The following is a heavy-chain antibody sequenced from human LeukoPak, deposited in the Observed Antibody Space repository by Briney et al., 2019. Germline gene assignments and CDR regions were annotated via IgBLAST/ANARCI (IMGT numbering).Heavy chain of an antibody. V-gene: IGHV3-66*04. Sequence: PGGSLRLSCAASGFTVSSNYMSWVRQAPGKGLEWISVIYSGGSTYYADSVKGRFTISRDNAKNSLFLQMHSLRAEDTAFYYCARPRGGYSYAYDAFDIWGQGTMVTVSS. J-gene: IGHJ3*02. CDR3: ARPRGGYSYAYDAFDI. CDR2: IYSGGST. CDR1: GFTVSSNY. D-gene: IGHD5-18*01.